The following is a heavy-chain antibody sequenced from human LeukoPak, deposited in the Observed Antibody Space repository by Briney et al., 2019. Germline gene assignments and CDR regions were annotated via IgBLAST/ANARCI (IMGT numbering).Heavy chain of an antibody. V-gene: IGHV3-7*01. CDR1: GFTFSSYA. J-gene: IGHJ3*02. D-gene: IGHD5-24*01. Sequence: AGGSLRLSCAASGFTFSSYAMSWVRQAPGKGLEWVANIKQDGSEKYYVDSVKGRFTISRDNAKNSLYLQMNSLRAEDTAVYYCARDSRRWLQFGSVVDAFDIWGQGTMVTVSS. CDR2: IKQDGSEK. CDR3: ARDSRRWLQFGSVVDAFDI.